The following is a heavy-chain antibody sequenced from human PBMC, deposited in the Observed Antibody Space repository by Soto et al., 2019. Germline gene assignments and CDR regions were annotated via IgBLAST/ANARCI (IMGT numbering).Heavy chain of an antibody. Sequence: SETLSLTCTVSGTSVSTGVYYWTWIRQHPGKGLERIGYIDNTGSAYYNPSLTGRVDISVDTSTIHCSLILHTSTAACSTFYYCAGVVSDFDDRRYRTSNFDQWSQGILVTVSS. V-gene: IGHV4-31*03. CDR3: AGVVSDFDDRRYRTSNFDQ. D-gene: IGHD2-21*02. CDR1: GTSVSTGVYY. J-gene: IGHJ4*02. CDR2: IDNTGSA.